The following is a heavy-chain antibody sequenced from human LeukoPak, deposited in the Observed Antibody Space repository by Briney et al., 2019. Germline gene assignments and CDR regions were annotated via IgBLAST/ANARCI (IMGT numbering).Heavy chain of an antibody. CDR3: AHGSGWPPNNYFDY. CDR1: GFSLSTSGVG. Sequence: SGPTLVKPTQTLTLTCTFSGFSLSTSGVGVGWIRQPPGKALEWLALIYWDDAKRYSPSLKSRLTITKDTSKTQVVLTMTNMDPVDTATYYCAHGSGWPPNNYFDYWGQGTLVTVSS. J-gene: IGHJ4*02. CDR2: IYWDDAK. D-gene: IGHD6-19*01. V-gene: IGHV2-5*02.